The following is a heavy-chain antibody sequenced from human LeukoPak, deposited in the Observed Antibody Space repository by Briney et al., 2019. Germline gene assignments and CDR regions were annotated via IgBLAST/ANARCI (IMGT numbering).Heavy chain of an antibody. CDR3: ARSLADDYNFNF. CDR1: GGSFSGYY. Sequence: PSETLSLTCAVYGGSFSGYYWSWIRQPPGKGLEWIGEINHSGSTNYNPSLKSRVTISVDTSKNQFSLKLSSVTAADTAVYYCARSLADDYNFNFWGQGTLVTVSS. V-gene: IGHV4-34*01. D-gene: IGHD5-24*01. CDR2: INHSGST. J-gene: IGHJ4*02.